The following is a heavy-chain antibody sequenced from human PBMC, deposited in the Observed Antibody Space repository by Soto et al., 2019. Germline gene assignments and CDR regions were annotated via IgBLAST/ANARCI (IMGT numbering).Heavy chain of an antibody. J-gene: IGHJ4*02. CDR3: ARWGYSSSWDLDY. D-gene: IGHD6-13*01. CDR2: ISSSSYI. Sequence: GGSLRLSCAASGFTFSSYSMNWVRQAPGKGLEWVSSISSSSYIYYADSVKGRFTISRDNAKNSLYLQMNSLRAEDTAVYYCARWGYSSSWDLDYWGQGTLVTVSS. CDR1: GFTFSSYS. V-gene: IGHV3-21*01.